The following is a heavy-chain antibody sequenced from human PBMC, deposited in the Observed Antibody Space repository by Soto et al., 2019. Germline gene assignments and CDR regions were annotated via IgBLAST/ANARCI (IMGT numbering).Heavy chain of an antibody. V-gene: IGHV5-10-1*01. Sequence: PGESLKISCKGSVYSFTSYWISWVRQMPGKGLEWMGRIDPSDSYTNYSPSFQGHVTISADKSISTAYLQWSSLKASDTAMYYCARLGGYYDSSGYLVYWGQGTLVTVSS. CDR1: VYSFTSYW. CDR2: IDPSDSYT. CDR3: ARLGGYYDSSGYLVY. J-gene: IGHJ4*02. D-gene: IGHD3-22*01.